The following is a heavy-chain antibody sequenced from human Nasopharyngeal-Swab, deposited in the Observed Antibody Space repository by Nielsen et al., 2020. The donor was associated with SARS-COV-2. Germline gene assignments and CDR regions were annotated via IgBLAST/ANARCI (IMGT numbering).Heavy chain of an antibody. J-gene: IGHJ6*03. CDR1: GFTFSSYG. Sequence: GESLKISCAASGFTFSSYGMHWVRQAPGKGLEWVAFIRYDGSNKYYADSVKGRFTISRDNSKNTLYLQMNSLRAEDTAVYYCAKGPYYYYYMDVWGKGTTVTVSS. CDR3: AKGPYYYYYMDV. CDR2: IRYDGSNK. V-gene: IGHV3-30*02.